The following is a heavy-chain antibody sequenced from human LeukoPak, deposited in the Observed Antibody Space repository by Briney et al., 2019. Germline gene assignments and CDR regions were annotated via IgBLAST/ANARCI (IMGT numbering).Heavy chain of an antibody. CDR3: ARVASLCTSTSCVRGGFDY. J-gene: IGHJ4*02. CDR2: LSGGGGNT. Sequence: GGSLRLSCTASGFTLSSHAMSWVRQAPGKGLEWVSALSGGGGNTYYTDSVKGRFTISRDNSKNTLYLQMNSLSAEDTAKYYCARVASLCTSTSCVRGGFDYWGQGTLVSVSS. CDR1: GFTLSSHA. D-gene: IGHD2-2*01. V-gene: IGHV3-23*01.